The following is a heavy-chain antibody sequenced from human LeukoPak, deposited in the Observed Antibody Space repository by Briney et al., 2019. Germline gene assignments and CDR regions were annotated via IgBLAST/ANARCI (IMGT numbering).Heavy chain of an antibody. D-gene: IGHD4-17*01. CDR3: AKDAPYGDYYYYGMDV. V-gene: IGHV3-30*02. J-gene: IGHJ6*02. CDR1: GFTFSSYG. Sequence: GGSLRLSCAASGFTFSSYGMHWVRQAPGKGLEWVAFIRYDGSNKYYADSVKGRFTISRDNSKNTLYLQMNGLRAEDTAVYYCAKDAPYGDYYYYGMDVWGQGTTVTVSS. CDR2: IRYDGSNK.